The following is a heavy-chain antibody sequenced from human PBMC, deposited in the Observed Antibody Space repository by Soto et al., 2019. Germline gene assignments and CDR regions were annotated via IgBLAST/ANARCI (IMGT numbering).Heavy chain of an antibody. Sequence: GGSLRLSCAASGFTFSSYAMSWVRQAPGKGLEWVSAISGSGGSTYYADSVKGRFTISRDNSKNTLYLQMNSLRAEDTAVYYCAKSVVVPAAKPYYFDYWGQGTLVTVSS. V-gene: IGHV3-23*01. J-gene: IGHJ4*02. D-gene: IGHD2-2*01. CDR2: ISGSGGST. CDR3: AKSVVVPAAKPYYFDY. CDR1: GFTFSSYA.